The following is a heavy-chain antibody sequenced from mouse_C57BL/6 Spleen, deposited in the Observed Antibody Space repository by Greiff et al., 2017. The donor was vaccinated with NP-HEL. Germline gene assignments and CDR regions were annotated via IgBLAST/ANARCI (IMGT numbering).Heavy chain of an antibody. V-gene: IGHV1-69*01. Sequence: QVQLQQSGAELVMPGASVKLSCKASGYTFTSYWMHWVKQRPGQGLEWIGEIDPSDSYTNYNQKFKGKSTLTVDKSSSTAYMQLSSLTSEDSAVYYCARADYGSSGDYWGQGTTLTVSS. CDR2: IDPSDSYT. CDR3: ARADYGSSGDY. CDR1: GYTFTSYW. J-gene: IGHJ2*01. D-gene: IGHD1-1*01.